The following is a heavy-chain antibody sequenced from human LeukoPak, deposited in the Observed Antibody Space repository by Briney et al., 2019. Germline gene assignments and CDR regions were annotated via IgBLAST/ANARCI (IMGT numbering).Heavy chain of an antibody. V-gene: IGHV3-23*01. J-gene: IGHJ4*02. CDR3: AKVLQVVRGPADY. Sequence: GGSLRLSCAASGFTFSSYAMAWVGQAPGKGLEWVSVISGGGGGTYYADSVKGRFTISRDNSKNTLYLQMNNLRADDTAVYYCAKVLQVVRGPADYWGQGTLVTVSS. CDR2: ISGGGGGT. D-gene: IGHD6-13*01. CDR1: GFTFSSYA.